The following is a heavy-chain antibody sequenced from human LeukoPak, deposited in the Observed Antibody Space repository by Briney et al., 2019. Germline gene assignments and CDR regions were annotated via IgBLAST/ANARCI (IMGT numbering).Heavy chain of an antibody. CDR2: VKGKTDGGTT. CDR3: VFDSSF. CDR1: GFTFTNAW. D-gene: IGHD3-22*01. Sequence: PGGSLRLSCVGSGFTFTNAWMAWARQTAGKGLEWVGRVKGKTDGGTTDYAAPVRGRFTISRDDSKNTVYLELNSLRTEDTAVYYCVFDSSFWGQGTLVTVSS. V-gene: IGHV3-15*01. J-gene: IGHJ4*02.